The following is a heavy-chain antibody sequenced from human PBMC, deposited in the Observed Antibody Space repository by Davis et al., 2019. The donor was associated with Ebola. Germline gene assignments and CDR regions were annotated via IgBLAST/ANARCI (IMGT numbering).Heavy chain of an antibody. Sequence: PGGSLRLSCTVSGGSISSYYWSWIRQPPGKGLEWIGYIYYSGSTNYNPSLKSRVTISVDTSKNQFSLKLSSVTAADTAVYYCARQITIPYYYYYGMDVWGQGTTVTVSS. CDR1: GGSISSYY. CDR2: IYYSGST. CDR3: ARQITIPYYYYYGMDV. D-gene: IGHD3-9*01. V-gene: IGHV4-59*08. J-gene: IGHJ6*02.